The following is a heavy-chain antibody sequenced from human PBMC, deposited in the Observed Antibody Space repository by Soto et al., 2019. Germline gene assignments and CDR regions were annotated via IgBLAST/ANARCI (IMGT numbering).Heavy chain of an antibody. CDR3: ARDYDSSGYPRYYFDY. V-gene: IGHV3-33*01. Sequence: QVQLVESGGGVVQPGRSLRLSCAASGFTFSSYGMHWVRQAPGKGLEWVAVIWDDGSNKYYADSVKGRFTISRDNSKNTLYLKMNSLRAEDTAVYYCARDYDSSGYPRYYFDYWGQGTLVTVSS. D-gene: IGHD3-22*01. CDR2: IWDDGSNK. CDR1: GFTFSSYG. J-gene: IGHJ4*02.